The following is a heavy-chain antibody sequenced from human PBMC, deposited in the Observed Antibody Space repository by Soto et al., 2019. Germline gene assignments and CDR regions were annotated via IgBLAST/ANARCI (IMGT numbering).Heavy chain of an antibody. J-gene: IGHJ2*01. Sequence: EVQLVESGGGLVTPGGSLRLSCAASGFTFSSYSMNWVRQAPGKGLEWVSSISSSSSYIYYADSVKGRFTISRDNAKNSLYLQMNSLRAEDTAVYYCARDRADYGGNYRSYWYFDLWGRGTLVTVSS. CDR3: ARDRADYGGNYRSYWYFDL. CDR1: GFTFSSYS. CDR2: ISSSSSYI. V-gene: IGHV3-21*01. D-gene: IGHD4-17*01.